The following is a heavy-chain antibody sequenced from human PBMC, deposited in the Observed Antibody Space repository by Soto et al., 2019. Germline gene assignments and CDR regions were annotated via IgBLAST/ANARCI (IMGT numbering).Heavy chain of an antibody. CDR2: IHYSGST. Sequence: PSETLSLTCSVSGDSISNNNYYWCWIRQPPGRGLEWIGTIHYSGSTYYNPSLKSRVTISSDTSKTQFSLKLSSVTAADTAVYYCARSSPSLSGRIGYFDYWGQGALVTVSS. J-gene: IGHJ4*02. CDR3: ARSSPSLSGRIGYFDY. CDR1: GDSISNNNYY. V-gene: IGHV4-39*07.